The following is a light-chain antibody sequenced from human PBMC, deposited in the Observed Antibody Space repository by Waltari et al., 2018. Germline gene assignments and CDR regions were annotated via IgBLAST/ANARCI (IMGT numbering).Light chain of an antibody. J-gene: IGKJ1*01. CDR3: QEYYTIPPWA. V-gene: IGKV4-1*01. Sequence: DIVMTQSPDSLAMSLGERATINCRSSRSILSSANNKNYLGWYQKKPGQPPKLLFYCASTRQYGVPDRFSASGSGTDFSLTISSLQAEDVAVYYCQEYYTIPPWAFGQGTKVEIK. CDR2: CAS. CDR1: RSILSSANNKNY.